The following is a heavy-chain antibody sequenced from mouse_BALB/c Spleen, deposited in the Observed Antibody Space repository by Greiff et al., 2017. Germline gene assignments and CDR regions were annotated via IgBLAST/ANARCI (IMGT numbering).Heavy chain of an antibody. CDR1: GYAFTNYL. CDR3: ARGANFYGAY. V-gene: IGHV1-54*01. D-gene: IGHD1-1*01. Sequence: VQLQESGAELVRPGTSVTVSCKASGYAFTNYLIEWVKQSPGQGLEWIGVINPGSGGTYYFAKFKGQAILTADKSCSIAYMQLSSLTSDDSAVYFGARGANFYGAYWGQGTLVTVSA. J-gene: IGHJ3*01. CDR2: INPGSGGT.